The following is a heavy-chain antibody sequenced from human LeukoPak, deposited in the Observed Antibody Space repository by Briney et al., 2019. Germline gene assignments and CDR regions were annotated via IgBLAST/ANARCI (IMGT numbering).Heavy chain of an antibody. CDR3: ARDTCSGGSCYFVYYYMDV. CDR1: GYTFTSYA. D-gene: IGHD2-15*01. V-gene: IGHV7-4-1*02. J-gene: IGHJ6*03. CDR2: INTNTGNP. Sequence: GASVKVSCKASGYTFTSYAMNWVRQAPGQGLEWMGWINTNTGNPTYAQGFTGRFVFSLDTSVSTAYLQISSLKAEDTAVYYCARDTCSGGSCYFVYYYMDVWGKGTTVTVSS.